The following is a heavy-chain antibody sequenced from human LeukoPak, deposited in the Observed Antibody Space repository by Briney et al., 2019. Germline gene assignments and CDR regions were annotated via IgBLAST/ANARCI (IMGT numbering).Heavy chain of an antibody. J-gene: IGHJ4*02. CDR3: ARVRGYSGYELQNYFDY. CDR2: ISASGP. Sequence: GGSLRLSCAASGFTFSRLAMTWVRQAPGKGLEWVSTISASGPYYADAVRGRFTISRDNSKNTLYLQMNSLRAEDTAVYYCARVRGYSGYELQNYFDYWGQGTLVTVSS. D-gene: IGHD5-12*01. V-gene: IGHV3-23*01. CDR1: GFTFSRLA.